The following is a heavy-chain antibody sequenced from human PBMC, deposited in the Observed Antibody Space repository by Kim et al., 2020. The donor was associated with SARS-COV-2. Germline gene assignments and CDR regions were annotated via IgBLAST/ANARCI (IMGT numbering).Heavy chain of an antibody. V-gene: IGHV1-18*01. CDR2: ITLSNGNT. CDR1: GYTFTSYG. Sequence: ASVKVSCKASGYTFTSYGISWVYQAPEQGLDGLGWITLSNGNTTYAQKLQGRVTMTTDTSTSTAYMELRSLRSDDTAVYYCARGRDSRRGWFDPWGQGTLVTVSS. J-gene: IGHJ5*02. CDR3: ARGRDSRRGWFDP. D-gene: IGHD3-22*01.